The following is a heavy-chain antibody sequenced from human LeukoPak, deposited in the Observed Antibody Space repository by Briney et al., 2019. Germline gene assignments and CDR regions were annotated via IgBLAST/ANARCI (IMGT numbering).Heavy chain of an antibody. CDR1: GGSISSYY. J-gene: IGHJ4*02. D-gene: IGHD6-19*01. Sequence: PSETLSLTCTVSGGSISSYYWSWIRQPPGKGLEWIGYIYYSGSTNYNPSLKSRVTISVDTSKNQFSLKLSSVTAADTAVYYCARLGSGFSDDYWGQGTLVTVSS. CDR2: IYYSGST. CDR3: ARLGSGFSDDY. V-gene: IGHV4-59*08.